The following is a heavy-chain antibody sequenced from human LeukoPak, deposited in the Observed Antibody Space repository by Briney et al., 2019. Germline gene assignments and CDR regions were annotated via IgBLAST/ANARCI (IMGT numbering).Heavy chain of an antibody. CDR1: GFTVSSNY. V-gene: IGHV3-53*01. CDR3: ARCDSSSWYGIDF. Sequence: GGSLRLSCAASGFTVSSNYMGWVRQAPGKGLKGVSVIYSGGNTYYADSVKGRFTISRDNSRNTMDLQMNSLRAEDTAVYYCARCDSSSWYGIDFWGQGTLVTVSS. CDR2: IYSGGNT. D-gene: IGHD6-13*01. J-gene: IGHJ4*02.